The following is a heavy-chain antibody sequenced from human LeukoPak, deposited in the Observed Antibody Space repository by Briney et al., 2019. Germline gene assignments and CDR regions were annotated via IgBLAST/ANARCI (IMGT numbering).Heavy chain of an antibody. CDR2: IYSNGNT. V-gene: IGHV4-59*01. Sequence: SETLSLTCIVSGGSFNSSYWSWIRQPPGKGLEWIAYIYSNGNTNSNPSLKSRVTIAVDTSQSQFSPKLSSVTAADTAVYYCARGLVGLTPHAGVFQIWGQGTKVTVSS. CDR3: ARGLVGLTPHAGVFQI. CDR1: GGSFNSSY. D-gene: IGHD1-26*01. J-gene: IGHJ3*02.